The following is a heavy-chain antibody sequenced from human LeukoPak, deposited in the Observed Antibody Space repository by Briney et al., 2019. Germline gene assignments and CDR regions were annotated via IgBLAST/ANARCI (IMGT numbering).Heavy chain of an antibody. CDR3: ARGPRKDIVVVPAALHFDY. D-gene: IGHD2-2*01. Sequence: SETLSLTCTVSGGSISSYYWSWIRQPPGKGLEWIGYINYSGSTNYNPSLKSRVTISVDTSKNQFSLKLSSVTAADTAVYYCARGPRKDIVVVPAALHFDYWGQGTLVTVSS. V-gene: IGHV4-59*01. J-gene: IGHJ4*02. CDR1: GGSISSYY. CDR2: INYSGST.